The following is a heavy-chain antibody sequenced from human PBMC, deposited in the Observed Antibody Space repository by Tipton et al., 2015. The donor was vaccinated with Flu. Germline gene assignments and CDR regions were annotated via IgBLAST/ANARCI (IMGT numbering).Heavy chain of an antibody. V-gene: IGHV1-18*01. Sequence: QSGAEVKKPGSSVRVSCKASGGTLSSHDISWVRQAPGQGLEWMGWINADNGNTNYAQKFQGRVTTTTDTPTSTAYMELRSLRSDDTAVYYCARERYCTSTSCPVYDAFDIWGQGTMVTVSS. J-gene: IGHJ3*02. CDR3: ARERYCTSTSCPVYDAFDI. CDR1: GGTLSSHD. CDR2: INADNGNT. D-gene: IGHD2-2*01.